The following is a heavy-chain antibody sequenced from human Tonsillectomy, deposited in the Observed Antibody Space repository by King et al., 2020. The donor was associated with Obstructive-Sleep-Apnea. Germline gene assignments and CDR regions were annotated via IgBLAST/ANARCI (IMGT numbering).Heavy chain of an antibody. V-gene: IGHV7-4-1*02. CDR3: AREGYSSGWYGFDI. CDR1: GYTFNGYA. CDR2: INTNTGNP. D-gene: IGHD6-19*01. Sequence: VQLVQSGSELKKPGASVKVSCKASGYTFNGYAMNWVRQAPGQGLEWMGWINTNTGNPTYAQGFTGRFVFSLDTSVSTAYLQISSLKAEDTAVYYCAREGYSSGWYGFDIWGQGTMVTVSS. J-gene: IGHJ3*02.